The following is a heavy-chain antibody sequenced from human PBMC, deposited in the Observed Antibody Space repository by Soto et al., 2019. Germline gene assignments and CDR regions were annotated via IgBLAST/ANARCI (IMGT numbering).Heavy chain of an antibody. Sequence: SETLSLTCTVSGGSISSYYWSWIRQPPGKGLEWIGYIYYSGSTNYNPSLKSRVTISVDTSKNQFSLKLSFVTAADTAVYYCARDVGGDYGDYGIFNYWGQGTLVTVSS. CDR3: ARDVGGDYGDYGIFNY. D-gene: IGHD4-17*01. CDR2: IYYSGST. J-gene: IGHJ4*02. CDR1: GGSISSYY. V-gene: IGHV4-59*01.